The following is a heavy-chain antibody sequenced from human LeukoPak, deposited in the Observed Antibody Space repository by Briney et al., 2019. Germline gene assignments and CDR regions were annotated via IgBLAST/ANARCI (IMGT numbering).Heavy chain of an antibody. V-gene: IGHV4-31*03. CDR1: GGSISSGGYY. J-gene: IGHJ6*02. D-gene: IGHD3-10*01. Sequence: SETLSLTCTVSGGSISSGGYYWSWIRQHPGKGLEWIGYIYYSGSTYYNPSLKSRVTISVDTSKNQFSLKLSSVTAADTAVYYCARDLLLGHYYYGMDVWGQGTTVTVSS. CDR3: ARDLLLGHYYYGMDV. CDR2: IYYSGST.